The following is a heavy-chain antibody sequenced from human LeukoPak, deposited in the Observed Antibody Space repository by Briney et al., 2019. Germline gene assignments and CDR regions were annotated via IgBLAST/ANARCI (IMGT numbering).Heavy chain of an antibody. D-gene: IGHD3-10*01. CDR3: ARRTYYGSGRRYYFDY. Sequence: ASVKVSCKASGYTFTSYGISWVRQAPGQGLEWMGWISAYNGNTNYAQKLQGRVTMTTGTSTSTAYMELRSLRSDDTAVCYCARRTYYGSGRRYYFDYWGQGTLVTVSS. CDR1: GYTFTSYG. J-gene: IGHJ4*02. V-gene: IGHV1-18*01. CDR2: ISAYNGNT.